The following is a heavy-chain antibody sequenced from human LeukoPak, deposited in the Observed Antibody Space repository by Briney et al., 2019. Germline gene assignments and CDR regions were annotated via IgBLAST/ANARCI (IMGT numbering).Heavy chain of an antibody. CDR2: INPNSGGT. D-gene: IGHD3-22*01. J-gene: IGHJ4*02. V-gene: IGHV1-2*06. CDR3: ARLGDSSGYPNFDY. CDR1: GYTFTRYY. Sequence: ASVKVSCKASGYTFTRYYMHWVRQAPGQGLEWMGRINPNSGGTNDAQKFQGRVTMTRDTSISTAYMALSRLRSDDTAVYYCARLGDSSGYPNFDYWGQGTLVTVSS.